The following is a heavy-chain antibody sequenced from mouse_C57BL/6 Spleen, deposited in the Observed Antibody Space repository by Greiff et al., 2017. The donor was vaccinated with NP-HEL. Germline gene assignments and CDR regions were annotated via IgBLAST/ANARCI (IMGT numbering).Heavy chain of an antibody. D-gene: IGHD1-1*01. J-gene: IGHJ4*01. CDR3: ARSGSSLYYAMDY. Sequence: QVQLQQPGAELVRPGTSVKLSCKASGYTFTSYWMHWVKQRPGQGLEWIGVIDPSDSYTNYNQKFKGKATLTVDTSSSTAYMQLSSLTSEDSAVYYCARSGSSLYYAMDYWGQGTSVTVSS. V-gene: IGHV1-59*01. CDR2: IDPSDSYT. CDR1: GYTFTSYW.